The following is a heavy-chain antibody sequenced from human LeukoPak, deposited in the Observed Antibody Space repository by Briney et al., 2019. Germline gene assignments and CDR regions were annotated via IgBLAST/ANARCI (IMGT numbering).Heavy chain of an antibody. Sequence: ASVKVSCKASGGTFSSYTISWVRQAPGQGLEWMGRIIPILGIANYAQKFQGRVTITADKSTSTAYMELSSLRSEDTAVYYCARGGSYSSGWCRFDYWGKGTLVTVSS. J-gene: IGHJ4*02. CDR1: GGTFSSYT. V-gene: IGHV1-69*02. D-gene: IGHD6-19*01. CDR2: IIPILGIA. CDR3: ARGGSYSSGWCRFDY.